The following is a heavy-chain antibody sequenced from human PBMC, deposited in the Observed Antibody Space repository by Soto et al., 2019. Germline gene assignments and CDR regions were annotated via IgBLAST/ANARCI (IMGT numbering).Heavy chain of an antibody. CDR1: GFTFSSYA. CDR2: ISSSSSNI. V-gene: IGHV3-21*04. J-gene: IGHJ4*02. D-gene: IGHD3-16*01. CDR3: ARGLSVNSY. Sequence: GGSLRLSCAASGFTFSSYAMSWVRQAPGKGLEWVSSISSSSSNIYYADSVKGRFTISRDNAKNSLYLQMNSLRADDTAVYYCARGLSVNSYWGQGTLVTVSS.